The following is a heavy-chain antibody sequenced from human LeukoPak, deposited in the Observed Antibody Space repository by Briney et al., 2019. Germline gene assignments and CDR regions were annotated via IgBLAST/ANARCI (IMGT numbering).Heavy chain of an antibody. J-gene: IGHJ4*02. Sequence: GASVKVSFKASGFTFTDHYMHWVRQAPGQGLEWIGWINGKSGVTFYAQQFQDRITVTRDTSISTMYLELSRLTSADTAIYYCARDFDWGPDYWGPGTLVAVSS. CDR2: INGKSGVT. V-gene: IGHV1-2*02. CDR1: GFTFTDHY. D-gene: IGHD3-16*01. CDR3: ARDFDWGPDY.